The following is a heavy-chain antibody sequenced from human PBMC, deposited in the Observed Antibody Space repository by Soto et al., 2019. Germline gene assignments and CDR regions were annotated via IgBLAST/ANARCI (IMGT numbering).Heavy chain of an antibody. J-gene: IGHJ6*02. CDR3: ARAGEQRVGMNV. V-gene: IGHV1-46*01. CDR1: GYTFTSYY. D-gene: IGHD6-6*01. Sequence: WASVEVSCKASGYTFTSYYMHWVRQAPGQVLEWMGISNPSGGSRIYAQKCQGRVTMTRDTSAGRVYMKLSSLRSEDTSVYYCARAGEQRVGMNVLAQGTTVPVSS. CDR2: SNPSGGSR.